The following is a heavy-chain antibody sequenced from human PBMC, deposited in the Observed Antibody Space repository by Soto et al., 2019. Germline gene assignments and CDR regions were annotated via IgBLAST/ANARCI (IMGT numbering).Heavy chain of an antibody. CDR1: GYTFTAYY. CDR3: ARVEGSAASAGD. Sequence: QVRLVQSGAEVKKPGASVKVSCKASGYTFTAYYVHWIRQAPGQGLEWMGYVSPDRGGTIYAQNFQGRITMTRDTSINTAYMELSRLTSDDTALYYCARVEGSAASAGDWGQGTLVTVSS. J-gene: IGHJ4*02. CDR2: VSPDRGGT. V-gene: IGHV1-2*02. D-gene: IGHD3-10*01.